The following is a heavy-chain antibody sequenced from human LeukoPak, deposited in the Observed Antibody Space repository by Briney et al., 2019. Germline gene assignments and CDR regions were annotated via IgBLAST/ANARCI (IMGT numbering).Heavy chain of an antibody. CDR1: GYTSTGYY. V-gene: IGHV1-2*02. Sequence: ASVKVSCKASGYTSTGYYMHWVRQAPGQGLEWMGWINPNSGGTNYAQKFQGRVTMTRDTSISTAYMELSRLRSDDTAVYYCARETLLTGTTSGWGQGTLVTVSS. J-gene: IGHJ4*02. CDR2: INPNSGGT. D-gene: IGHD1-7*01. CDR3: ARETLLTGTTSG.